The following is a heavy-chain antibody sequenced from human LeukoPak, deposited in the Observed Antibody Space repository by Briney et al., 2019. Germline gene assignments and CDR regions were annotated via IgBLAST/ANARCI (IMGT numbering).Heavy chain of an antibody. J-gene: IGHJ6*02. CDR2: IYPGDSDT. Sequence: GESLQISFKGSGYSFTSYWIGWVRQLPGKGLEWMGIIYPGDSDTRYSPSFQGQVTISADKSISTAYLQWSSLKASDTAMYYCARQGGSTSYYYYGMDVWGQGTTVTVSS. D-gene: IGHD2-2*01. CDR1: GYSFTSYW. V-gene: IGHV5-51*01. CDR3: ARQGGSTSYYYYGMDV.